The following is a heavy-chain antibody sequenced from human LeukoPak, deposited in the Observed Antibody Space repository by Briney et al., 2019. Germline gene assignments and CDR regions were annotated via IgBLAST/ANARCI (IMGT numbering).Heavy chain of an antibody. V-gene: IGHV3-23*01. J-gene: IGHJ4*02. CDR2: ISGSGGST. Sequence: GGSLRLSCAASGFTFSSYAMSWVRQAPGKGLEWVSAISGSGGSTYYADSVKGRFTISRDNSKNTLYLQMNSLRAEDTAVYYCASLVGATIRSGFDYWGQGTLVTVSS. CDR3: ASLVGATIRSGFDY. CDR1: GFTFSSYA. D-gene: IGHD1-26*01.